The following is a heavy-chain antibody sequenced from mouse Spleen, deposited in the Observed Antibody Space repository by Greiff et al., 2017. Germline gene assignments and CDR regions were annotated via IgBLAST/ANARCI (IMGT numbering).Heavy chain of an antibody. CDR3: ARGDGPFDY. Sequence: EVQVVESGGGLVKPGGSLKLSCAASGFTFSSYAMSWVRQTPEKRLEWVASISSGGSTYYPDSVKGRFTISRDNARNILYLQMSSLRSEDTAMYYCARGDGPFDYWGQGTTLTVSS. D-gene: IGHD2-3*01. CDR2: ISSGGST. J-gene: IGHJ2*01. CDR1: GFTFSSYA. V-gene: IGHV5-6-5*01.